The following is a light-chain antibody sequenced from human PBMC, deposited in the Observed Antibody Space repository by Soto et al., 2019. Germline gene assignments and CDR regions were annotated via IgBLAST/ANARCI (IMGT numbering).Light chain of an antibody. J-gene: IGKJ5*01. CDR1: QSVGTY. V-gene: IGKV3-15*01. CDR2: GAS. CDR3: QQYNNWPIT. Sequence: EIVLTQSTATLAFSPGERAILSRRASQSVGTYLAWYQQKPGQAPRLLIYGASTRATAIPASFSGSGSGTDFTLTISSLQSEDFAVYYCQQYNNWPITFGQGTRLEI.